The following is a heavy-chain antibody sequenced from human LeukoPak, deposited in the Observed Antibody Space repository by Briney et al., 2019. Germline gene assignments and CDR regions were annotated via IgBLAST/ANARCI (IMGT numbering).Heavy chain of an antibody. Sequence: ASVKVSCKTSVYTFSGHYMHWVRQAPGQGLVCMGWINPNNGDTKYGQKFQGRVTMTRDTSISTAYMELSSLRSDDTALYYCAREPTYCGGDCKSFDYWGQGTLVTGSS. D-gene: IGHD2-21*02. J-gene: IGHJ4*02. CDR1: VYTFSGHY. CDR2: INPNNGDT. V-gene: IGHV1-2*02. CDR3: AREPTYCGGDCKSFDY.